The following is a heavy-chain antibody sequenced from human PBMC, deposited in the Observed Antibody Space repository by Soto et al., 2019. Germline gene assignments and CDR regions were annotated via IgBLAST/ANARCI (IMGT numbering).Heavy chain of an antibody. CDR1: GFTFSTYT. D-gene: IGHD3-16*01. CDR3: ARQSWGGDGMDV. V-gene: IGHV3-21*02. CDR2: ISSSSRDN. J-gene: IGHJ6*02. Sequence: EVQLVESGGGLVKPGGTLRLSCAASGFTFSTYTFNWVRQAPGKGLAWVSSISSSSRDNFYADSLKARVTISRANANASVFLQMNNLRGEDTAVYYCARQSWGGDGMDVWGQGTTVTVSS.